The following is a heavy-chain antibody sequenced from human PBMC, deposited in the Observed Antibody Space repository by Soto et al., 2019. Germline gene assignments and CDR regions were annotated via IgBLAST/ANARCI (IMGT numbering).Heavy chain of an antibody. Sequence: SGGSLRLSCSATGFTFSSYSMHWVRQAPGKGLEYVSGIRGNGDPPFYADSVKGRFTISRDNSKSTLYLQMSSLSADDTAVYYCVKSRGGNNFDFFDWGQGALVTVSS. V-gene: IGHV3-64D*06. D-gene: IGHD5-12*01. CDR2: IRGNGDPP. CDR1: GFTFSSYS. J-gene: IGHJ4*02. CDR3: VKSRGGNNFDFFD.